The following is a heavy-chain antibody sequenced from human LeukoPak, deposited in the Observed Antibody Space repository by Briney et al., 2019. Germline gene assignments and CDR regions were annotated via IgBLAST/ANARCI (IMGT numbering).Heavy chain of an antibody. CDR1: GFTFSDYS. J-gene: IGHJ4*02. CDR3: ASGGMGARKYYSDPFHY. Sequence: GRSLRLSCGASGFTFSDYSMNWVRQAPGKGLERVSILYSAGATYYADSVRGRFTISRDSSKNTVCLQMNSLRAEDTAVYYCASGGMGARKYYSDPFHYWGQGTLVTVSS. D-gene: IGHD3-16*01. CDR2: LYSAGAT. V-gene: IGHV3-53*01.